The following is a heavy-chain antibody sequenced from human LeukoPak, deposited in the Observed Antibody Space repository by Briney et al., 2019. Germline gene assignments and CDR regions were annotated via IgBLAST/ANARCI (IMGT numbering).Heavy chain of an antibody. V-gene: IGHV3-7*01. CDR1: GFTFSRHW. J-gene: IGHJ4*02. Sequence: PGGSLRLSCAASGFTFSRHWVTWVRQAPGRGLEWVANIKEDGSEKYYADSVKGRFTISRDNAKNSLYLQMNSLRAEDTAVYYCTREWGRGYCSGGSCYYWGQGTLVTVSS. D-gene: IGHD2-15*01. CDR2: IKEDGSEK. CDR3: TREWGRGYCSGGSCYY.